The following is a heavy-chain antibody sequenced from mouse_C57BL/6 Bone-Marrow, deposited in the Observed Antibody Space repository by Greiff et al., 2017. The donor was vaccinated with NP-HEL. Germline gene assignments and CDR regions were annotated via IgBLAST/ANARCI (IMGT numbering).Heavy chain of an antibody. CDR3: ARTTRGYFDV. Sequence: QVQLQQPGAELVKPGASVKMSCKASGYTFTSYWITWVKQRPGQGLEWIGDIYPGSGSTNYNEKFKSKATLTVDPSSSTAYMQISSLTSEDAAVYYCARTTRGYFDVWGTGTTVTVSS. D-gene: IGHD1-1*01. J-gene: IGHJ1*03. CDR1: GYTFTSYW. V-gene: IGHV1-55*01. CDR2: IYPGSGST.